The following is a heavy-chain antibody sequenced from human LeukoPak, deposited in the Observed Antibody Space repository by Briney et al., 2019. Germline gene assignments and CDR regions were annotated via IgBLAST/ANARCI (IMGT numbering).Heavy chain of an antibody. CDR1: GYTFTDYY. Sequence: GASVKVSCQVSGYTFTDYYMHWVQQAPGKGLERMGLVDPEDGETIYAEKFQGRVTITADTSTDTAYMELGSLRSEDTAVYFCATAGGWELPFVCWGQGTLVTVSS. CDR2: VDPEDGET. V-gene: IGHV1-69-2*01. J-gene: IGHJ4*02. D-gene: IGHD1-26*01. CDR3: ATAGGWELPFVC.